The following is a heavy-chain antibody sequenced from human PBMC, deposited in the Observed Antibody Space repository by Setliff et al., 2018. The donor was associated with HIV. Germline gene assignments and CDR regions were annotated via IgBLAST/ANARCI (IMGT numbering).Heavy chain of an antibody. CDR3: ARARLQGIVTAVGPRDNCLDP. V-gene: IGHV1-18*01. D-gene: IGHD1-26*01. CDR2: ISAYNGNT. CDR1: GYSFINYG. Sequence: ASVKVSCKASGYSFINYGISWVRQAHGQGLEWMGWISAYNGNTNYAPRLLGRVTMTTDTSTSTAYMELRSLSSDDTAVYYCARARLQGIVTAVGPRDNCLDPWGQGTRVTVSS. J-gene: IGHJ5*02.